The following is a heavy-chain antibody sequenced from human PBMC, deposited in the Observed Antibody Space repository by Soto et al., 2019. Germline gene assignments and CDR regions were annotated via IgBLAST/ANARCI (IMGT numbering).Heavy chain of an antibody. Sequence: SETLSLTCTVSGGSISSGDYYWSWIRQPPGKGLEWIGYIYYSGSTYYNPSLKSRVTISVDTSKNQFSLKLSSVTAADTAVYYCARDFGSGYDLDYWGQGTLVT. J-gene: IGHJ4*02. CDR2: IYYSGST. V-gene: IGHV4-30-4*01. CDR1: GGSISSGDYY. D-gene: IGHD5-12*01. CDR3: ARDFGSGYDLDY.